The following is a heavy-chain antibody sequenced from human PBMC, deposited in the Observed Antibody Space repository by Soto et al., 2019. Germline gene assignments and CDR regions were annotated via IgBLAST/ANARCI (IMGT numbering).Heavy chain of an antibody. CDR3: ARDLGPYCSGGSCHRWGFDP. J-gene: IGHJ5*02. CDR1: TSYF. V-gene: IGHV1-18*01. Sequence: TSYFRWWARQAKKKGLEWMGWISAYNGNTNYAQKLQGRVTMTTDTSTSTAYMELRSLRSDDTAVYYCARDLGPYCSGGSCHRWGFDPWGQGTLVTVSS. D-gene: IGHD2-15*01. CDR2: ISAYNGNT.